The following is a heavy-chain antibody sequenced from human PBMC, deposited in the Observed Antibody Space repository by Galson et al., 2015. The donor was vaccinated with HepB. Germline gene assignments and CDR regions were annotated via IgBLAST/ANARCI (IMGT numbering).Heavy chain of an antibody. CDR1: GYSISSGYY. CDR2: IYHSGST. D-gene: IGHD3-10*01. J-gene: IGHJ4*02. Sequence: LSLTCTVSGYSISSGYYWGWIRQPPGKGLEWIGSIYHSGSTYYNPSLKSRVTISVDTSKNQFSLKLSSVTAADTAVYYCARPMVRGLYYFDYWGQGTLVTVSS. CDR3: ARPMVRGLYYFDY. V-gene: IGHV4-38-2*02.